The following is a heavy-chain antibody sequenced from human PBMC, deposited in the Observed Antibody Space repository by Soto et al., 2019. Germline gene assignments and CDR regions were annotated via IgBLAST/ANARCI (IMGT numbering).Heavy chain of an antibody. Sequence: GASVKVACKASGYTFTSYGISWVRQAPGQGLEWMGWISAYNGNTNYAQKLQGRVTMTTDTSTSTAYMELRSLRSDDTAVYYCARDAPPYSSGWYTYFQHWGQGTLVTVSS. J-gene: IGHJ1*01. CDR1: GYTFTSYG. D-gene: IGHD6-19*01. CDR3: ARDAPPYSSGWYTYFQH. CDR2: ISAYNGNT. V-gene: IGHV1-18*01.